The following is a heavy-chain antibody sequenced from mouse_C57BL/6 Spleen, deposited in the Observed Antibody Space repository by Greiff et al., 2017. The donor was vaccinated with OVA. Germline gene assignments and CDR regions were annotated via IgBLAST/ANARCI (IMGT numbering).Heavy chain of an antibody. V-gene: IGHV1-15*01. D-gene: IGHD2-4*01. J-gene: IGHJ4*01. CDR2: IDPETGGT. CDR1: GYTFTDYE. Sequence: VQRVESGAELVRPGASVTLSCKASGYTFTDYEMHWVKQTPVHGLEWIGAIDPETGGTAYNQKFKGKAILTADKSSSTAYMELRSLTSEDSAVYYCTRRGYYDYDGDYWGQGTSVTVSS. CDR3: TRRGYYDYDGDY.